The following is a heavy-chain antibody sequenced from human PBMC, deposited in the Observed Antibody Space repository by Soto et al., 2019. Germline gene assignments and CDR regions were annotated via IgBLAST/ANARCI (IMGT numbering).Heavy chain of an antibody. CDR3: AKDRLGGNHSRRKGLDV. Sequence: EVQLLESGGGLVQPGGPVRPSCSASDFTFTNYGINWVRQAPGAGLQWVSSISATGGSTYYADSVRGRFTISRDNAKNTVYLQRNRVRADDTAVYHCAKDRLGGNHSRRKGLDVWGQGTTVTVSS. D-gene: IGHD2-15*01. CDR1: DFTFTNYG. V-gene: IGHV3-23*01. CDR2: ISATGGST. J-gene: IGHJ6*02.